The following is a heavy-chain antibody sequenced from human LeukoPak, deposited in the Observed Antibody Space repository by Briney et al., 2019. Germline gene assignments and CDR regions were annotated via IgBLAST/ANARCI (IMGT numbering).Heavy chain of an antibody. CDR3: AREPLRSSGWFDY. Sequence: SETLSLTCAVYGGSFSGYYWSWIRQPPGKGLEWIGEINHSGSTNYNPSLKSRVTISVDTSKNQFSLKLSSVTAADTAVYYCAREPLRSSGWFDYWGQGTLVTVSS. V-gene: IGHV4-34*01. CDR2: INHSGST. CDR1: GGSFSGYY. D-gene: IGHD6-19*01. J-gene: IGHJ4*02.